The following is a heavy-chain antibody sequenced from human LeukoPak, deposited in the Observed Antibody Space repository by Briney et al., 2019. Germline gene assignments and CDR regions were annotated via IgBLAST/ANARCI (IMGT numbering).Heavy chain of an antibody. D-gene: IGHD6-13*01. CDR1: GDSISPYY. V-gene: IGHV4-59*01. CDR2: IYYSGDT. J-gene: IGHJ4*02. Sequence: SETLSLTCVVSGDSISPYYGNWIRQSPGKGLEWIGYIYYSGDTNYNPSLKSRVTMSVDTSKNQFSLRLSSVTAADTAVYYCARSQQLIRTFDSWGQGTLVAVSS. CDR3: ARSQQLIRTFDS.